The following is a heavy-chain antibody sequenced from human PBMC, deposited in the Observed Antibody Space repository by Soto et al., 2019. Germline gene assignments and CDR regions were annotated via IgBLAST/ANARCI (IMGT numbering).Heavy chain of an antibody. CDR2: IIPIFGTT. J-gene: IGHJ1*01. D-gene: IGHD3-22*01. V-gene: IGHV1-69*12. CDR1: GGTFSNYA. CDR3: ASRGERDYYATSGYG. Sequence: QVQLVQSGAEVKKPGSSVKVSCTASGGTFSNYALSWVRQAPGQGLEWVGDIIPIFGTTNNAQKVQGRGTSTADEATSTAYRELSSLRSEDTAVYYGASRGERDYYATSGYGWGQGTLVTVSS.